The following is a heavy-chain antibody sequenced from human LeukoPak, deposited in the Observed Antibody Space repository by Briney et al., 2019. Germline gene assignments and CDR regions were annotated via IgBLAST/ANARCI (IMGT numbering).Heavy chain of an antibody. J-gene: IGHJ4*02. Sequence: PTGGSLRLSCAASGFTFSSHWMSWVRQAPGKGLEWVANINQDGSEKYYVDSVKGRFTISRDNAKNSLYLQMNTLSPEDTAIYYCTRDHVVAGLVFDYWGQGTLVTVSS. CDR3: TRDHVVAGLVFDY. CDR2: INQDGSEK. CDR1: GFTFSSHW. V-gene: IGHV3-7*01. D-gene: IGHD6-19*01.